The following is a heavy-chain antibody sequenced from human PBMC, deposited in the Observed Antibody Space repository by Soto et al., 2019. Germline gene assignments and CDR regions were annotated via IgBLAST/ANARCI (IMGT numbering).Heavy chain of an antibody. Sequence: GESLKISCKGSGYSFTTYWIGWVRQVPGKGLEWMGVIYPADSDTRYSPSFQGQVTFSVDKSLTTAYLQWNNLKASDTARYYCARQRDWNDAFDFWGQGTLVTVSS. J-gene: IGHJ4*02. V-gene: IGHV5-51*01. CDR2: IYPADSDT. D-gene: IGHD1-1*01. CDR3: ARQRDWNDAFDF. CDR1: GYSFTTYW.